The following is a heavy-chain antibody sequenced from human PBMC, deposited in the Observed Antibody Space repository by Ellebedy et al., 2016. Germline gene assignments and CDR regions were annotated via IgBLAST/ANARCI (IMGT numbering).Heavy chain of an antibody. CDR1: GFTFSSYA. J-gene: IGHJ4*02. CDR3: AKYRGWNYSYFDY. CDR2: ISGSGGST. V-gene: IGHV3-23*01. Sequence: GESLKISXAASGFTFSSYAMSWVRQAPGKGLEWVSAISGSGGSTYYADSVKGRFTISRDNSKNTLYLQMNSLRAEDTAVYYCAKYRGWNYSYFDYWGQGTLVTVSS. D-gene: IGHD1-7*01.